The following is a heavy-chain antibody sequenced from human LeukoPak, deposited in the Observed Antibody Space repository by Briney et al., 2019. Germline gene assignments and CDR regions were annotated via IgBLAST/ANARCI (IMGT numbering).Heavy chain of an antibody. Sequence: GGSLRLSCAASGFTFTDAYMTWVRQAPGKGLEWVGRIKSKSDGGTIEYGAPVKGRFTISRDDSQNTLYLQANGLKSEDTALYYCTTDAGYTSRWYNWWGQGTLVTVSS. D-gene: IGHD6-13*01. V-gene: IGHV3-15*01. CDR2: IKSKSDGGTI. CDR1: GFTFTDAY. J-gene: IGHJ4*02. CDR3: TTDAGYTSRWYNW.